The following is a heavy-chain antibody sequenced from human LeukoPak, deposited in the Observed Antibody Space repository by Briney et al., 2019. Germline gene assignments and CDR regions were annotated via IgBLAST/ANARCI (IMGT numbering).Heavy chain of an antibody. D-gene: IGHD2-2*02. Sequence: PGGSLRLSCGASGFTFSSYSMNWVRQAPGKGLEWVSYISSSSSTIYYADSVKGRFTISRDNAKNSLYLQMNSLRAEDTAVYYCATPLGYCSSTSCYRAFDIWGQGTMVTVSS. CDR3: ATPLGYCSSTSCYRAFDI. CDR1: GFTFSSYS. CDR2: ISSSSSTI. J-gene: IGHJ3*02. V-gene: IGHV3-48*01.